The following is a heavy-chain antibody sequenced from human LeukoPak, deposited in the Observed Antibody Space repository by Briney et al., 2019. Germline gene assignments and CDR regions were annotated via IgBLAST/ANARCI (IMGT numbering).Heavy chain of an antibody. CDR3: ARDYFDTSGCIDS. D-gene: IGHD3-22*01. CDR2: IGRRGNVI. J-gene: IGHJ4*02. CDR1: GFTFSDYY. V-gene: IGHV3-11*01. Sequence: PGGSLRLSCAASGFTFSDYYMSWIRQAPGKGLEWVSYIGRRGNVIYYADSVKGRFTISRDNAKNSLFLQMIYLRVEDTAVYYCARDYFDTSGCIDSWGQGTLVTVSS.